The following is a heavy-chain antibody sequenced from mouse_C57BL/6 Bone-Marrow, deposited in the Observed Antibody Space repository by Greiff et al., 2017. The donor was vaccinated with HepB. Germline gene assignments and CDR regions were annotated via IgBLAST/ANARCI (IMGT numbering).Heavy chain of an antibody. D-gene: IGHD1-1*02. CDR3: ARRRKNGPLGY. CDR2: IYPSDSET. J-gene: IGHJ2*01. Sequence: QVQLQQPGAELVRPGSSVKLSCKASGYTFTSYWMDWVKQRPGQGLEWIGNIYPSDSETHYNQKFKDKATLTVDKSSSTAYMQLSSLTSEDSAVYYYARRRKNGPLGYGGQGTTLTVSS. CDR1: GYTFTSYW. V-gene: IGHV1-61*01.